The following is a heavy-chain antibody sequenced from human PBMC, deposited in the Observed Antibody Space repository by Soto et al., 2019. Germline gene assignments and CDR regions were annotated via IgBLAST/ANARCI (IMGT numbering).Heavy chain of an antibody. V-gene: IGHV4-34*01. CDR3: ASGDYGDAFIAY. J-gene: IGHJ4*02. CDR2: INHSGST. D-gene: IGHD4-17*01. CDR1: GGSFSGYY. Sequence: PSETLSLTCAVYGGSFSGYYWSWIRQPPGKGLEWIGEINHSGSTNYNPSLKSRVTISVDTSKNQFSLKLSSVTAADTAVYYCASGDYGDAFIAYWGQGTMVTVSS.